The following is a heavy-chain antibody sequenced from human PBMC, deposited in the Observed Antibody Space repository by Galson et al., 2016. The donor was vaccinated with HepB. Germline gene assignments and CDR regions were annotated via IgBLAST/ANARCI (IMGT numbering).Heavy chain of an antibody. CDR1: GFTFSDYY. J-gene: IGHJ4*02. Sequence: SLRLSCAASGFTFSDYYMSWIRRAPGKGLEWVSYISSSGSTIYYADSVKGRFTISRDNAKNSLYLQMNSLRAEDTAVYYCAGEYPFTSPANFDYWGQGTLVTVSS. D-gene: IGHD2-2*02. CDR2: ISSSGSTI. V-gene: IGHV3-11*01. CDR3: AGEYPFTSPANFDY.